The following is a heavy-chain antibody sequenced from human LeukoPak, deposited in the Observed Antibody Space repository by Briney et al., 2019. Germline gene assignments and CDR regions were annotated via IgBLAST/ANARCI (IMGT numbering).Heavy chain of an antibody. V-gene: IGHV3-53*01. CDR1: GFTVSSNY. D-gene: IGHD1-26*01. Sequence: GGSLRLSCAASGFTVSSNYMSWVRQAPGKGLEWVSVIYSGGSTYYADSVKGRFTISRDNSKNTLYLQMNSLKTEDTAVYYCTTRGGSFSIFDYWGQGTLVTVSS. CDR2: IYSGGST. J-gene: IGHJ4*02. CDR3: TTRGGSFSIFDY.